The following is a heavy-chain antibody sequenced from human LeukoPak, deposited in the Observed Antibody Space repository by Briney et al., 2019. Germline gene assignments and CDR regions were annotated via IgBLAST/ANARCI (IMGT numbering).Heavy chain of an antibody. J-gene: IGHJ4*02. CDR3: ARAPGYRGFLDY. Sequence: GGSLRLSCAASGFSFSSYNMNWVRQAPGKGLERVSFISSSSSYICYVDSVKGRFTISRDNAKNSLYLQMNSLRAEDTAVYYCARAPGYRGFLDYWGQGNLVTVSS. CDR1: GFSFSSYN. D-gene: IGHD5-18*01. V-gene: IGHV3-21*01. CDR2: ISSSSSYI.